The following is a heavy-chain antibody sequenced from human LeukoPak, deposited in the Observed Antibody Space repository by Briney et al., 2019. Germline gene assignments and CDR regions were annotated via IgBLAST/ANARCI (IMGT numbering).Heavy chain of an antibody. Sequence: GGSLRLSCAASGFTFSSYAMSWVRQAPGKGLEWVGSIGSKASGGRTEYAASVKGRFSISRDDSKSTAYLQMDSLKTEDTAVFYCTRWITVSYYDFWGQGTLVSVSS. D-gene: IGHD4-17*01. J-gene: IGHJ4*02. CDR2: IGSKASGGRT. V-gene: IGHV3-49*04. CDR3: TRWITVSYYDF. CDR1: GFTFSSYA.